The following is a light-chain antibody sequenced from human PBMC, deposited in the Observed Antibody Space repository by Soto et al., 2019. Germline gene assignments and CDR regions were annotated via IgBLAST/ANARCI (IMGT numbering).Light chain of an antibody. V-gene: IGKV3-20*01. CDR1: QSISSTY. CDR2: DAS. CDR3: QQYGGSPET. J-gene: IGKJ1*01. Sequence: EIVLTQSPGTLSLSPGERATLSCRPSQSISSTYLAWYQQKPGQAPRLLIYDASRRAPGIPDRFSGSGSGTDFPLTISRLDPEVFAVYYCQQYGGSPETFAQGTKVEIK.